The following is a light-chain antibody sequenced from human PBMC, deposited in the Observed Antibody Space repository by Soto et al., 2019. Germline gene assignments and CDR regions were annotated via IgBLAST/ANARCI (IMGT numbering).Light chain of an antibody. Sequence: QSVLTQPPSASGSPGQSVTISCSGTSSDVGGYNYVSWHQQHPGKAPKLMIYEVSKRPSGVPDRFSGSKSGNTASLIVSGLQAEDEADYYCSSYACSNNFVFGTGTKVTV. CDR2: EVS. V-gene: IGLV2-8*01. CDR1: SSDVGGYNY. J-gene: IGLJ1*01. CDR3: SSYACSNNFV.